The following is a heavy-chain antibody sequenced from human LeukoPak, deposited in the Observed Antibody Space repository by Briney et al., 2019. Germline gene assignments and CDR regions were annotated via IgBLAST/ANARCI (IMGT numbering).Heavy chain of an antibody. CDR1: GYSISSGYY. Sequence: SETLSLTCTVSGYSISSGYYWGWIRQPPGKGLEWIGSIYHSGSTYYNPSLKSRVTISVDTSKNQFSLKLSSVTAADTAVYYCARDRGRNSDYWGQGTLVTVSS. CDR3: ARDRGRNSDY. V-gene: IGHV4-38-2*02. J-gene: IGHJ4*02. CDR2: IYHSGST. D-gene: IGHD3-16*01.